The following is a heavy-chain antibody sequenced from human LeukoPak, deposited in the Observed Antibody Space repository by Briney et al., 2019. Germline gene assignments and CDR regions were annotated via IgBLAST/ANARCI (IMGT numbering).Heavy chain of an antibody. Sequence: ASETLSLTCTVSGASANSYDWDWIRKPPGKGLEWIGCISDSGRTYYNRSLKSRVPISLGTSNNHFSLTRTSVTAADPAMYSCTKGYYAPRDSCGQGTLVTASS. CDR2: ISDSGRT. CDR3: TKGYYAPRDS. D-gene: IGHD2-2*01. J-gene: IGHJ5*02. CDR1: GASANSYD. V-gene: IGHV4-59*02.